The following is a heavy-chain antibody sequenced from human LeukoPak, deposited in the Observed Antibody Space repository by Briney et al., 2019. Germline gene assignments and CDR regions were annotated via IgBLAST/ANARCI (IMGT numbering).Heavy chain of an antibody. CDR3: VRGTPTPGMDN. CDR1: GYTFSGYY. Sequence: ASVNVSCKASGYTFSGYYIHWVRQAPGQGLEWMGNIDTTTGNPRYAQDFTGRFVFSLDTSVSTAYLQITSLKADDTAAYYCVRGTPTPGMDNWGQGTQVTVSS. CDR2: IDTTTGNP. J-gene: IGHJ4*02. D-gene: IGHD3-10*01. V-gene: IGHV7-4-1*02.